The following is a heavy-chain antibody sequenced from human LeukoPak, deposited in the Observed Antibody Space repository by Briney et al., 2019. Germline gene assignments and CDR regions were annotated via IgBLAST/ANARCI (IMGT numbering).Heavy chain of an antibody. CDR3: ARVDYDFWSGYYSHYFDY. J-gene: IGHJ4*02. CDR1: GFTFSSYG. V-gene: IGHV3-7*01. CDR2: IKQDGSEK. D-gene: IGHD3-3*01. Sequence: PGGSLRLSCAASGFTFSSYGMHWVRQAPGKGLEWVANIKQDGSEKYYVDSVKGRFTISRDNAKNSLYLQMNSLRAEDTAVYYCARVDYDFWSGYYSHYFDYWGQGTLVTVSS.